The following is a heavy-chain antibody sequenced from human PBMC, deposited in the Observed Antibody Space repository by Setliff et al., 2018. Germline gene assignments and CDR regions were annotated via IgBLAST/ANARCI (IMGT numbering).Heavy chain of an antibody. V-gene: IGHV3-30*04. CDR1: GFAFSSYT. Sequence: GGSLRLSCAASGFAFSSYTMHWVRQAPGKGLELVALISKDGSTKYYAGSVKGRFTISRDNYKATLFLQLNSLRPGDAAVYYCARTCSGSGCYAGLESWGQGTPVTVSS. J-gene: IGHJ4*02. CDR2: ISKDGSTK. CDR3: ARTCSGSGCYAGLES. D-gene: IGHD2-15*01.